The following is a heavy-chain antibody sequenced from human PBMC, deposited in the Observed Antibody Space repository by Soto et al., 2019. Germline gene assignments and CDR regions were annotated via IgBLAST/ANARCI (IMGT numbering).Heavy chain of an antibody. Sequence: GGSLRLSCVASGFSLNGYWFHWVRQAPGEGLLWVSLISASADSTYYADSVKGRFTISRDNSMNTLYLQMNSLRAEDTAAYYCAKIKAAAGSDYWGQGTLGTVSS. D-gene: IGHD6-13*01. CDR3: AKIKAAAGSDY. V-gene: IGHV3-23*01. CDR2: ISASADST. CDR1: GFSLNGYW. J-gene: IGHJ4*02.